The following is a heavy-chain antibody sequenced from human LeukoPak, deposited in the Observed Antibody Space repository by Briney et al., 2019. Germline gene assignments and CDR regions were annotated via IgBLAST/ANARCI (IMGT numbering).Heavy chain of an antibody. CDR1: GYTFVSYW. D-gene: IGHD2-2*01. CDR3: ARPGYCSSTSCYDLFFDY. CDR2: IYPGDSVT. Sequence: GESLKISCKGSGYTFVSYWIGWVRQMPGKGLEWMGIIYPGDSVTRYSPSFQGQVTISADKSISTAYLQWSSLKASDTAMYYCARPGYCSSTSCYDLFFDYWGQGTLVTVSS. J-gene: IGHJ4*02. V-gene: IGHV5-51*01.